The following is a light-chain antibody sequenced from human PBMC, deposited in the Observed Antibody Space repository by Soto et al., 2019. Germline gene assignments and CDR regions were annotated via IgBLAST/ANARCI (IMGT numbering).Light chain of an antibody. V-gene: IGKV3-20*01. Sequence: EIVLTQSPGTLSLSPGERATLSCRASQSVSSNYLAWYQQKPGQAPRLLISAASSRATGIPDKFSGSGSGTDFTLTVSRLEPEDFAVFYCQQYDSSPPTFGQGTKLEIK. CDR2: AAS. J-gene: IGKJ2*01. CDR3: QQYDSSPPT. CDR1: QSVSSNY.